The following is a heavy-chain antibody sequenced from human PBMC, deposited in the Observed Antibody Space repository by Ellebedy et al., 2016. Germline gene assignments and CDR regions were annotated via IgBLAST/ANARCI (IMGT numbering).Heavy chain of an antibody. J-gene: IGHJ6*02. Sequence: GESLKISXAASGFTFSVYWMSWVRQAPGKGLEWVANIRHDGNAKNYVDSVKGRFTISRDNGKNSMYLQLNSLRAEDTAVYYCAREGRSGCMDVWGQGTTVTVSS. D-gene: IGHD3-22*01. CDR3: AREGRSGCMDV. CDR2: IRHDGNAK. CDR1: GFTFSVYW. V-gene: IGHV3-7*01.